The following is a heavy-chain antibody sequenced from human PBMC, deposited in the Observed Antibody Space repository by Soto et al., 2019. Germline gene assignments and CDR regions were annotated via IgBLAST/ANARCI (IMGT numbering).Heavy chain of an antibody. D-gene: IGHD6-13*01. CDR3: ATDDPRWPH. Sequence: GGSLRLSCAASGFTFSNYWLAWVRLVPGKGLEWIGRIKSKVDGETSDYAAPVKGRFTISRDDSKNTLYLQMTSLQIDDTAVYFCATDDPRWPHWGQGTLVTVSS. V-gene: IGHV3-15*01. CDR2: IKSKVDGETS. CDR1: GFTFSNYW. J-gene: IGHJ4*02.